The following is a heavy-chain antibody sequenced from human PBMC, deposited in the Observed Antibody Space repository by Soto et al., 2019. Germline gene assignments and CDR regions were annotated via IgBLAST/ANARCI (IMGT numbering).Heavy chain of an antibody. CDR1: GFTFSNYA. Sequence: EVQLLESGGGLVQPGGSLRLSCAASGFTFSNYAMTWVRQAPGKGLEWVANINTDGSQKHSVDSVKGRFTFSRDNGKNSLYLQMNSLRVEDTAVYYCARVSRRNTFDVWGQGTMVTVSS. V-gene: IGHV3-7*01. CDR2: INTDGSQK. J-gene: IGHJ3*01. CDR3: ARVSRRNTFDV.